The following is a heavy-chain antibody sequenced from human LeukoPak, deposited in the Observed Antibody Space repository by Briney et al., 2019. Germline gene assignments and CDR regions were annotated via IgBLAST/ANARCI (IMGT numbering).Heavy chain of an antibody. CDR1: GGAIISDNFY. CDR2: INYSGTT. CDR3: GRLFDS. Sequence: PSETLSLTCTVSGGAIISDNFYWGWVRQPPGKGLEWVGSINYSGTTYYNPSLRSRLSIPVDTSRTQFFLRLNSVTAADTAVYYCGRLFDSWGQGILVTVSS. J-gene: IGHJ4*02. V-gene: IGHV4-39*01.